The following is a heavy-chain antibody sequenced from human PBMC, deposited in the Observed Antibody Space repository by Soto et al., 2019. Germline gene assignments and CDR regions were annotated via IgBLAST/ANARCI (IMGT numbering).Heavy chain of an antibody. Sequence: QVQLVQSGAEVKKPGSSVKVSCKASGVTFSSYGITWVRQAPGQGLEWIGGFIPTCGTAKYSQHFQGRATITADKTASTAHMGLRNLSSEDKSGYYGARVTRGRYGGWGSVNWFDPWGQGTLVTVAS. V-gene: IGHV1-69*06. CDR3: ARVTRGRYGGWGSVNWFDP. CDR1: GVTFSSYG. D-gene: IGHD1-26*01. CDR2: FIPTCGTA. J-gene: IGHJ5*02.